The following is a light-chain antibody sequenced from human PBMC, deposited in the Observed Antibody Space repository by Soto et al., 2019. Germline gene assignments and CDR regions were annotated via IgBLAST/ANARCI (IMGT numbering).Light chain of an antibody. Sequence: VMTQSPATLSLSPGDSATLSCRASQSVNSNLAWYQQKTGQAPRALIYGDSTRATGVPARLSGSGSGTELNLTISRLQSEDFAFYYCQQYNNWPLTCGGGTKVDIK. J-gene: IGKJ4*01. V-gene: IGKV3-15*01. CDR2: GDS. CDR1: QSVNSN. CDR3: QQYNNWPLT.